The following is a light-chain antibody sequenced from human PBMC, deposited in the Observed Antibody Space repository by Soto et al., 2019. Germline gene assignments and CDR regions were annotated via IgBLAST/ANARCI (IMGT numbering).Light chain of an antibody. J-gene: IGKJ3*01. CDR2: AAS. V-gene: IGKV1-9*01. CDR3: QQLNSYTFT. Sequence: IQLTQSPSSLSASVGDRVTITCRASKGISSYLAWYQQKPGKAPNLLIYAASTLKSGVPSRFSGSGSGKDFTLTISSLQPKDFDTYLCQQLNSYTFTCGPRTKVDIK. CDR1: KGISSY.